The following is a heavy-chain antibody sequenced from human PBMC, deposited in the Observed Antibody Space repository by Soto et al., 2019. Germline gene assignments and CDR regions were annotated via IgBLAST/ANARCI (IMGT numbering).Heavy chain of an antibody. V-gene: IGHV1-69*06. D-gene: IGHD1-26*01. CDR3: ASWRSYSGSYCFDY. J-gene: IGHJ4*02. Sequence: QVQLVQSGAEVKKPGASVKVSCEASGGTFNTYTINWVRQAPGRGLEWVGQIVPMYDSANYAENFQGRVTITADKSTKRAYMELTSLRSEDTALYFCASWRSYSGSYCFDYWGQGTLVTVSS. CDR2: IVPMYDSA. CDR1: GGTFNTYT.